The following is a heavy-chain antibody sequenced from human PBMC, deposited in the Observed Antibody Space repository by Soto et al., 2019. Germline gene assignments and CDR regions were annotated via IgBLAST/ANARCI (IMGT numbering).Heavy chain of an antibody. CDR3: AREIDTTVRGIVISDGMDV. CDR1: GFIFSDYY. J-gene: IGHJ6*02. D-gene: IGHD3-10*01. CDR2: ISRSGATI. V-gene: IGHV3-11*01. Sequence: GGSLRLSCAASGFIFSDYYMSWIRQAPGKGLEWVSYISRSGATIFYADSVKGRFTISRDNAKNSLYLQMNSLRAEDTAVYYCAREIDTTVRGIVISDGMDVWGQGTTVTVS.